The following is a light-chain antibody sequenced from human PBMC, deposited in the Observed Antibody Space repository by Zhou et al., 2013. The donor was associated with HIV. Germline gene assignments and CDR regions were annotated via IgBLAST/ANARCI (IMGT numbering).Light chain of an antibody. J-gene: IGKJ2*03. CDR2: EAS. V-gene: IGKV1-12*01. CDR1: QGISRW. CDR3: QQGYSTPHS. Sequence: DIQMTQSPSSVSASVGDRVTITCRASQGISRWLAWYQQKPGKAPKLLIYEASTLQSGVPSRFSGSGSGTDFSLTISSLKPEDLATYYCQQGYSTPHSFGQGTKLEIK.